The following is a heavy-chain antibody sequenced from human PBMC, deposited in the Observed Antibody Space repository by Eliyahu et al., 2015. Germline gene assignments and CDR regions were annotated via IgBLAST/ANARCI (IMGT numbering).Heavy chain of an antibody. J-gene: IGHJ5*02. CDR3: ARNYGSGSPNWFDP. V-gene: IGHV4-39*01. D-gene: IGHD3-10*01. CDR2: MYYSGST. CDR1: GGSISSSSYY. Sequence: QLQLQESGPGLVKPSETLSLTCTVSGGSISSSSYYWGWIRQPPGKGLEWIGSMYYSGSTYYNPSLKSRATISVDTSKNQLSLKLNSVTAADTAVYYCARNYGSGSPNWFDPWGQGTLVTVSS.